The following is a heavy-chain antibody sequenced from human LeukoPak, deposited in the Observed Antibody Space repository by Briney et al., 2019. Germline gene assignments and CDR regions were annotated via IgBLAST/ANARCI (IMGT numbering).Heavy chain of an antibody. D-gene: IGHD3-3*01. J-gene: IGHJ5*02. CDR1: GGSISSGGYY. V-gene: IGHV4-31*03. CDR3: ARGNDFWSGYPNWFDP. Sequence: SETLSLTCTVSGGSISSGGYYWSWIRQHPGKGLEWIGYIYYSGSTYYNPSLKSRVTMSVDTSKNQFSLKLSSVTAADTAVYYCARGNDFWSGYPNWFDPWGQGTLVTVSS. CDR2: IYYSGST.